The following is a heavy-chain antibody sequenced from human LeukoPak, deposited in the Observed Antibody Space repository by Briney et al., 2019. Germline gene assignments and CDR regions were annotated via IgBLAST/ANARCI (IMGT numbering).Heavy chain of an antibody. J-gene: IGHJ4*02. CDR1: GYTFTSYY. D-gene: IGHD3-10*01. Sequence: ASVKVSCKASGYTFTSYYMHWVRQAPGQGLEWMGIINPSGGSTSYAQKFQGRVTMTRDMSTSTVYMELSSLRSEDTAVYYCARVRHYYGSGSPLGYWGRGTLVTVSS. CDR2: INPSGGST. V-gene: IGHV1-46*01. CDR3: ARVRHYYGSGSPLGY.